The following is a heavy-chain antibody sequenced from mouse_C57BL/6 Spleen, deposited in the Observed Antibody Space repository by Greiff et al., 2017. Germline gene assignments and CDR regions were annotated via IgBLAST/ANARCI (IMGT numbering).Heavy chain of an antibody. V-gene: IGHV5-6*01. D-gene: IGHD2-4*01. J-gene: IGHJ2*01. CDR1: GFTFSSYG. CDR2: ISSGGSYT. Sequence: EVKLQESGGDLVKPGGSLKLSCAASGFTFSSYGMSWVRQTPDKRLEWVATISSGGSYTYYPDSVKGRFTISRDNAKNTLYLQMSSLKSEDTAMYYCARLYYDYPYYFDYWGQGTTLTVSS. CDR3: ARLYYDYPYYFDY.